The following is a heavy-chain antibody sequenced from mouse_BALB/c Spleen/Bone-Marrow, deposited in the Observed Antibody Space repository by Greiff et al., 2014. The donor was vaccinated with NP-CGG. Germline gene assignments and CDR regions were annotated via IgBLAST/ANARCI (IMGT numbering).Heavy chain of an antibody. Sequence: VHVKQSGAELVKPGASVKLSCTASGFNIKDTYIYWVKQRPEQGLEWVGRIDPANGNTKYDPKFQGKATIAADTSSNTAYLQLSSPTSEDTAVYYCSRGYYDYLFALDYWGHGTSVTVSS. V-gene: IGHV14-3*02. CDR1: GFNIKDTY. J-gene: IGHJ4*01. D-gene: IGHD5-5*01. CDR3: SRGYYDYLFALDY. CDR2: IDPANGNT.